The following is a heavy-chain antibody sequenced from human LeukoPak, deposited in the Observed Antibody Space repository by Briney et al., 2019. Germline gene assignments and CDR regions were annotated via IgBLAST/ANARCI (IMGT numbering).Heavy chain of an antibody. CDR2: IIPIFGTA. J-gene: IGHJ4*02. CDR1: GGTFISYA. Sequence: GASVKVSCKASGGTFISYAISWVRQAPGQGLEWMGGIIPIFGTANYAQKFQGRVTITADESTSTAYMELSSLRSEDTAVYYCARDMDVGATFDYWGQGTLVTVSS. D-gene: IGHD1-26*01. V-gene: IGHV1-69*13. CDR3: ARDMDVGATFDY.